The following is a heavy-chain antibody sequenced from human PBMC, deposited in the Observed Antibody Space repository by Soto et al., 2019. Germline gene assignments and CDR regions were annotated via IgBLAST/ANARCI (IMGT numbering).Heavy chain of an antibody. CDR3: AKDLPANGAGATMNY. J-gene: IGHJ4*02. Sequence: PGGSLRLSCASSVFTFRSYAMAWVRDSPGKCLEWVSDIRSQDGTTNYADSVKGRFTIYRDNSNNILYLQMNSLRVEDTAVYYCAKDLPANGAGATMNYLGQGTLVTVSS. D-gene: IGHD1-26*01. CDR1: VFTFRSYA. CDR2: IRSQDGTT. V-gene: IGHV3-23*01.